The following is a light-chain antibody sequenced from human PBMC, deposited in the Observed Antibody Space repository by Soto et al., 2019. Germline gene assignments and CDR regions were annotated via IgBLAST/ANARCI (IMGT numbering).Light chain of an antibody. J-gene: IGKJ1*01. CDR2: DAS. Sequence: DIQMTESPSSLSASVGDRVTISYQASQDISNYLNLYQQKPGKDPKLLIYDASNLETAVPSRFSGSGSGTDFNFTTSSLQPEDLATYYCQQYDNLRPFAQGPKVET. V-gene: IGKV1-33*01. CDR3: QQYDNLRP. CDR1: QDISNY.